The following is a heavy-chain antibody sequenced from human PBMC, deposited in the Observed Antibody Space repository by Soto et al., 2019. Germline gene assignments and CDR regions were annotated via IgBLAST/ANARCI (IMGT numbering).Heavy chain of an antibody. Sequence: TGGSLRLSCAASGFTFSSYAMHWVRQAPGKGLEWVAVISYDGSNKYYADSVKGRFTISRDNSKNTLYLQMNSLRAEDTAVYYCARDAGKDSSGYSTFDYWGQGTLVTVSS. CDR1: GFTFSSYA. V-gene: IGHV3-30-3*01. D-gene: IGHD3-22*01. CDR2: ISYDGSNK. CDR3: ARDAGKDSSGYSTFDY. J-gene: IGHJ4*02.